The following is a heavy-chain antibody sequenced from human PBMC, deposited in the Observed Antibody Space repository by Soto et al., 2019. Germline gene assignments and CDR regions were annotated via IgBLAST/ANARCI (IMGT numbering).Heavy chain of an antibody. CDR1: GFTVGNNY. CDR3: AKDGRGSGSHYNSFGY. Sequence: EVQLVESGGGLIQPGGSLKLSCAASGFTVGNNYMSWVRQAPGKGLEWVSLIYSTGTTKYADSVKGRFTVSRDNAKNTLALQMNTLPAEDTAVYYWAKDGRGSGSHYNSFGYWGQGTLVTFS. D-gene: IGHD3-10*01. J-gene: IGHJ4*02. CDR2: IYSTGTT. V-gene: IGHV3-53*01.